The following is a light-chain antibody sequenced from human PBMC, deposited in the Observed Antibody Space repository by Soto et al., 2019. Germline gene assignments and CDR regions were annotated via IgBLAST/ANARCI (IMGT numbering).Light chain of an antibody. J-gene: IGKJ1*01. CDR2: DAS. CDR1: QSINNW. CDR3: QEYKSYSPWT. V-gene: IGKV1-5*01. Sequence: DIQMTQSPSTLSASVGDRVTITCRASQSINNWLAWYQQKPGKAPKLLIYDASSLEGGVPSRFSGSGSGTEFTLTISSLQPDDFATYYCQEYKSYSPWTFGQGTKVEIK.